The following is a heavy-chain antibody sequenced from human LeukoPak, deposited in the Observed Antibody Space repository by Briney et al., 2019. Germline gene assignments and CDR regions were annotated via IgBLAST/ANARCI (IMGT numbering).Heavy chain of an antibody. J-gene: IGHJ5*02. CDR3: AGGTDFWSGYRVPNWFDP. CDR2: MNPNSGNT. D-gene: IGHD3-3*01. V-gene: IGHV1-8*01. Sequence: ASVKVSCKASGYTFTSYDINWVRQATGQGLEWMGWMNPNSGNTGYAQKFQGRVTMTRNTSISTAYMELSSLRSEDTAVYYCAGGTDFWSGYRVPNWFDPWGQGTLVTVSS. CDR1: GYTFTSYD.